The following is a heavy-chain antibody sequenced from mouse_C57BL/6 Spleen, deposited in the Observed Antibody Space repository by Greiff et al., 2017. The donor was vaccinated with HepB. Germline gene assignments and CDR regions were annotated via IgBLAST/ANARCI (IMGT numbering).Heavy chain of an antibody. V-gene: IGHV5-17*01. CDR1: GFTFSDYG. D-gene: IGHD1-1*01. CDR2: ISSGRSTI. J-gene: IGHJ4*01. CDR3: ASTVVARYAMDY. Sequence: EVQVVESGGGLVKPGGSLKLSCAASGFTFSDYGMHWVRQAPEKGLEWVAYISSGRSTIYYADTVKGRFTISRDNAKNTLFLQMTSLRSEDTAMYYCASTVVARYAMDYWGQGTSVTVSS.